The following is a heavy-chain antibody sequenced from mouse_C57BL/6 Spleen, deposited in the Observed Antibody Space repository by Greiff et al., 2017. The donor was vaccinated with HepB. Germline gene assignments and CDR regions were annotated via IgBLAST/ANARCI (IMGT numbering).Heavy chain of an antibody. D-gene: IGHD1-1*01. Sequence: QVQLKQPGAELVKPGASVKVSCKASGYTFTSYWMHWVKQRPGQGLEWIGRIHPSDSDTNYNQKFKGKATLTVDKSSSTAYMQLSSLTSEDSAVYYCAIPNYGSSLWYFDVWGTGTTVTVSS. V-gene: IGHV1-74*01. CDR1: GYTFTSYW. CDR3: AIPNYGSSLWYFDV. J-gene: IGHJ1*03. CDR2: IHPSDSDT.